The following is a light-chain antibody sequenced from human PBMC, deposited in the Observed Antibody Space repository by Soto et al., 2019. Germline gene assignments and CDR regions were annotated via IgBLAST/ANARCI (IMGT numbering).Light chain of an antibody. Sequence: DIQMTQSPSSVSASVGDRVTITCRASEGSSSWLAWYQQKPGKAPKLLIYAASSLQSGVPSRFSGSGSGTDVTLTISSLQHEDFATYYCQQANSFPHTFGQGTKLEIK. V-gene: IGKV1-12*01. CDR2: AAS. CDR1: EGSSSW. J-gene: IGKJ2*01. CDR3: QQANSFPHT.